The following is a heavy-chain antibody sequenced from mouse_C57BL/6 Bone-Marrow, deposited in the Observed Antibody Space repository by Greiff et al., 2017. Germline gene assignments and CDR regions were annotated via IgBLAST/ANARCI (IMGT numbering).Heavy chain of an antibody. J-gene: IGHJ3*01. CDR1: GFTFSDYY. V-gene: IGHV5-12*01. CDR3: ARPLNVSWCAY. Sequence: EVHLVESGGGLVQPGGSLKLSCAASGFTFSDYYMYWVRQTPEKRLEWVAYISTGGGSTYYPATVKGRFTISKDNAKNTLYLQMSRLKSEDTAMYYCARPLNVSWCAYWGQGTLVTVSA. CDR2: ISTGGGST.